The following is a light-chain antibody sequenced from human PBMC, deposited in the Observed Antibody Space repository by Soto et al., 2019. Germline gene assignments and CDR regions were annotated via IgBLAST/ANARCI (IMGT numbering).Light chain of an antibody. CDR1: QGISTL. CDR2: ESS. CDR3: LQHSSYPWT. Sequence: IQLTQSPSSLSASVGDRVTITCRASQGISTLLAWYQQKPGKAPKVLIYESSLLQSGVPSRFSGSGSGTDFTLTISSLQPEDFATYYCLQHSSYPWTFGQGTKVDI. V-gene: IGKV1-9*01. J-gene: IGKJ1*01.